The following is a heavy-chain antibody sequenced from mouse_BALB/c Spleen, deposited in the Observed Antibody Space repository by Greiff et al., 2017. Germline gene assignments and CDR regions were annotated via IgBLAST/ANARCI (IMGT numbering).Heavy chain of an antibody. CDR3: ARRDGYYERGIYAMDY. J-gene: IGHJ4*01. CDR1: GYTFTSYV. CDR2: INPYNDGT. V-gene: IGHV1-14*01. Sequence: EVQLQQSGPELVKPGASVKMSCKASGYTFTSYVMHWVKQKPGQGLEWIGYINPYNDGTKYNEKFKGKATLTSDKSSSTAYMELSSLTSEDSAVYYCARRDGYYERGIYAMDYWGQGTSVTVSS. D-gene: IGHD2-3*01.